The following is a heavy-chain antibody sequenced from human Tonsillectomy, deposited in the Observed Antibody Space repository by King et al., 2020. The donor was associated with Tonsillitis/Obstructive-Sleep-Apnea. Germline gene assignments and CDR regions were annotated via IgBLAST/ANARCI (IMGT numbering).Heavy chain of an antibody. V-gene: IGHV4-4*02. CDR3: AREIPAAGTNWFDP. J-gene: IGHJ5*02. CDR1: CDSISSSYW. Sequence: VQLQESGPGLVKPSGTLSLTCAVSCDSISSSYWWSWCPQPPGKGLEGIGEIYHSGSHNNNPSPKIRVTISLDKSKNQVSLKLRSVTAADTAVYFCAREIPAAGTNWFDPWGQGTLVTVSS. D-gene: IGHD6-13*01. CDR2: IYHSGSH.